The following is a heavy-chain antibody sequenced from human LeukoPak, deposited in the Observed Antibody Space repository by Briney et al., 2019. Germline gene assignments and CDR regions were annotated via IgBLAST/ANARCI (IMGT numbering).Heavy chain of an antibody. CDR3: ARVSISRPNWGALDY. D-gene: IGHD7-27*01. CDR1: GYNFIDYY. CDR2: FNPKTGAS. Sequence: ASVKVSCKASGYNFIDYYIHWVRQAPGQGLEWIGWFNPKTGASNSAQQFKGRVTMTWDTSITTAYMELNWLRSDDTAVFYCARVSISRPNWGALDYWGQGTLVTVSS. J-gene: IGHJ4*02. V-gene: IGHV1-2*02.